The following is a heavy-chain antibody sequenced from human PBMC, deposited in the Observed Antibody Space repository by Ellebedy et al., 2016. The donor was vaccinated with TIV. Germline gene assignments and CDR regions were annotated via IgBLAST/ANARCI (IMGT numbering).Heavy chain of an antibody. Sequence: ASVKVSCXASGYTFTNYYVHWVRQAPGQGLEWMGIIHPRAGGTSYAPKFQGRVTMTRDTSTSTVYMELSSLSSDDTAVFYCARDRDAVYGEADYWGQGTLVTVSS. CDR3: ARDRDAVYGEADY. D-gene: IGHD5/OR15-5a*01. CDR1: GYTFTNYY. J-gene: IGHJ4*02. V-gene: IGHV1-46*01. CDR2: IHPRAGGT.